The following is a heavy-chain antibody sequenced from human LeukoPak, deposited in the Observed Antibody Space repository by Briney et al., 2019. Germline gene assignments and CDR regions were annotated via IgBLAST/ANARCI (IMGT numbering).Heavy chain of an antibody. D-gene: IGHD3-10*01. V-gene: IGHV1-69*13. Sequence: SVKVSCKASGGTFSSYAISWVRQAPGQGLEWMGGIIPIFGTANYAQKFQGRVTITADESTSTAYMELSSLRSEDTAVYYCARGTILWFGELLSPRPYYGMDVWGQGTTVTVSS. J-gene: IGHJ6*02. CDR3: ARGTILWFGELLSPRPYYGMDV. CDR2: IIPIFGTA. CDR1: GGTFSSYA.